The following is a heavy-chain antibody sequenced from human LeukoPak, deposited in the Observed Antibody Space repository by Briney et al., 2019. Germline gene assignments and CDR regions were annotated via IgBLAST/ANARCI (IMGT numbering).Heavy chain of an antibody. CDR3: ARDLYSFGYYRFDY. CDR1: GDSVSNNIAT. Sequence: SQTLSLTCAISGDSVSNNIATWNWIRQSPSRGLEWLGRTFYRSKWSNDYAVSVKSRITINPDTSKNQFSLQLNSVTPEDTAIYYCARDLYSFGYYRFDYWGQGTLVTVSS. V-gene: IGHV6-1*01. D-gene: IGHD3-22*01. J-gene: IGHJ4*02. CDR2: TFYRSKWSN.